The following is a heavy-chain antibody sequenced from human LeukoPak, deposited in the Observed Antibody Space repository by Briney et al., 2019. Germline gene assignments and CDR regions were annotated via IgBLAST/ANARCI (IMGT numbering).Heavy chain of an antibody. V-gene: IGHV3-23*01. J-gene: IGHJ4*02. CDR1: GFTFRNFA. CDR2: ISGSGGST. D-gene: IGHD1-26*01. Sequence: TGGSLRLSCAASGFTFRNFAMSWVRQAPGKGLEWVSGISGSGGSTSHAESVKGRFTISRDNSRNTLYLQMNSLRAEDTAVYYCAKDGYSEAYWGQGTLVTVYS. CDR3: AKDGYSEAY.